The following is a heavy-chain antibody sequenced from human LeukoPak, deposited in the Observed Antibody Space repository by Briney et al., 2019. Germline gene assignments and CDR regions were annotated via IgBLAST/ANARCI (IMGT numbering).Heavy chain of an antibody. Sequence: SETLSLTCTVSGGSISSSSYYWGWIRQPPGKGLEWIGSIYYSGSTYYNPSLKSRVTISVDTSKNQFSLKLSSVTAADTAVYYCARGKRGLLWFGELSSGWGQGTLVTVSS. J-gene: IGHJ4*02. V-gene: IGHV4-39*01. CDR3: ARGKRGLLWFGELSSG. CDR2: IYYSGST. CDR1: GGSISSSSYY. D-gene: IGHD3-10*01.